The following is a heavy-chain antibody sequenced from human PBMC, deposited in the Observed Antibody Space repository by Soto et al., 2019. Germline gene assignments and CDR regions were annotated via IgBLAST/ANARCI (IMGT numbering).Heavy chain of an antibody. CDR3: ARFNYYDSSVPSFDY. J-gene: IGHJ4*02. CDR1: GGSISSYY. CDR2: IYYSGST. V-gene: IGHV4-59*01. Sequence: SETLSLTCTVSGGSISSYYWSWIRQPPGKGLEWIGYIYYSGSTNYNPSLKSRVTISVDTSKNQFSLKLSSVTAADTAVYYCARFNYYDSSVPSFDYWGKGTLVTVSS. D-gene: IGHD3-22*01.